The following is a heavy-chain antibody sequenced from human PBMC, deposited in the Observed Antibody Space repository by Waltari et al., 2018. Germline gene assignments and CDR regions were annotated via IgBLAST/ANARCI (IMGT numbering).Heavy chain of an antibody. D-gene: IGHD6-13*01. J-gene: IGHJ3*02. CDR1: GGSISSSSYY. CDR3: ASGVEGRVLDAFDI. V-gene: IGHV4-39*01. Sequence: QLQLQESGPGLVKPSETLSLPCPVSGGSISSSSYYWGWIRQPPGKGLEWIGSIYYSGSTYYNPSLKSRVTISVDTSKNQFSLKLSSVTAADTAVYYCASGVEGRVLDAFDIWGQGTMVTVSS. CDR2: IYYSGST.